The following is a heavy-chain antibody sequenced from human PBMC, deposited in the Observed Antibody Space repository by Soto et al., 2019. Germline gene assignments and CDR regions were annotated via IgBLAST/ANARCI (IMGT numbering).Heavy chain of an antibody. V-gene: IGHV4-34*01. CDR1: GGSFSGYY. J-gene: IGHJ2*01. Sequence: QVQLQQWGAGPLRPLETLSLTCGVSGGSFSGYYWAWLRQSPGKGLEWIGEINDRGSINYNPSLKSRVSIAVDTSKNHSSLNLRSVTAADTAVYYCARASHDSLTGPPWVWYFDHWGRGTLVTV. CDR2: INDRGSI. CDR3: ARASHDSLTGPPWVWYFDH. D-gene: IGHD3-9*01.